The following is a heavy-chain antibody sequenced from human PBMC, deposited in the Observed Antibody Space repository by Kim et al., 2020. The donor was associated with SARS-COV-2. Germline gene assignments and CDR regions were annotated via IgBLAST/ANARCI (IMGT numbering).Heavy chain of an antibody. Sequence: SETLSLTCTVSGGSINRYSWTWIRQPPGKGLEWIGCIYYSGSTNYNPSLKSRVTISVDTSKNQFSLRLSSVTAADTAVYYWARHGTNNWFDPWGQGTLVT. CDR3: ARHGTNNWFDP. J-gene: IGHJ5*02. CDR1: GGSINRYS. V-gene: IGHV4-59*08. CDR2: IYYSGST.